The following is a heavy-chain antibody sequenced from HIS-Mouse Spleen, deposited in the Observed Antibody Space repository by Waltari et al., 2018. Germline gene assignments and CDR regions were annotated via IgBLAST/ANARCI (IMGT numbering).Heavy chain of an antibody. CDR1: GCSCSRCG. CDR2: ISYDGSNK. CDR3: AKASSGWLDY. J-gene: IGHJ4*02. Sequence: QVQLVESGGGVVRPGRSLRLSCAASGCSCSRCGRHWVRQAPGKGLEWVAVISYDGSNKYYADSVKGRFTISRDNSKNTLYLQMNSLRAEDTAVYYCAKASSGWLDYWGQGTLVTVSS. D-gene: IGHD6-19*01. V-gene: IGHV3-30*18.